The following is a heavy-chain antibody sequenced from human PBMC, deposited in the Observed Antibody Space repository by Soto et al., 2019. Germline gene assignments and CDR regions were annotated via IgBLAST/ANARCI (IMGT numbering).Heavy chain of an antibody. D-gene: IGHD6-25*01. Sequence: GGSLRLSCAASGFIFRNYLMSWVRQAPGRGLEWVANIKEDGSERYYVDSVNGRFTISRDNAKNSLYLEMTRPRADDTVIYYCAREKRANGYFDYWGQGTRVTSPQ. CDR2: IKEDGSER. CDR1: GFIFRNYL. CDR3: AREKRANGYFDY. V-gene: IGHV3-7*01. J-gene: IGHJ4*02.